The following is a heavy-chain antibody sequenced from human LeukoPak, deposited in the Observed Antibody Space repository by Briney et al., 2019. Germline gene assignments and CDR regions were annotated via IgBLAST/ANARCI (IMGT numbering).Heavy chain of an antibody. CDR1: GFTFRNYP. V-gene: IGHV3-30*14. CDR3: ARDRHSSGWYFNSYYYYYMDV. Sequence: GGSLRLSCLGSGFTFRNYPMYWVRQAPGKGLEWMAVISYDGNTKYYADSVKGRFTISRDNSKNTLYLQMNSLGAEDTAVYYCARDRHSSGWYFNSYYYYYMDVWGKGTTVTISS. J-gene: IGHJ6*03. D-gene: IGHD6-19*01. CDR2: ISYDGNTK.